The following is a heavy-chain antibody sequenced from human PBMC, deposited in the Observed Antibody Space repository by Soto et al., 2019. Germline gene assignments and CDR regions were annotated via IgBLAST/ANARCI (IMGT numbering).Heavy chain of an antibody. V-gene: IGHV3-21*01. CDR1: GFTFSSYS. J-gene: IGHJ4*02. CDR3: AREGRYSYGPLVY. D-gene: IGHD5-18*01. Sequence: GGSLRLSCAASGFTFSSYSMNWVRQAPGKGLEWVSSISSSSSYIYYADSVKGRFTISRDNAKNSLYLQMNSLRAEDTAVYYCAREGRYSYGPLVYWGQGTLVTVSS. CDR2: ISSSSSYI.